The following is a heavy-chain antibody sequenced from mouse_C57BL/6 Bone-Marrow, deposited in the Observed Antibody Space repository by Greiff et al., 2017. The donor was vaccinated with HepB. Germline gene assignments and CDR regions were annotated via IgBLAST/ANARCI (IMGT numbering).Heavy chain of an antibody. Sequence: EVMLVESGGGLVKPGGSLKLSCAASGFTFSSYAMSWVRQTPEKRLEWVATISDGGSYTYYPDNVKGRFTISRDNAKNNLYLQMSHLKSEDTAMYYCARDQQEHYYAMDYWGQGTSVTVSS. CDR3: ARDQQEHYYAMDY. J-gene: IGHJ4*01. CDR1: GFTFSSYA. V-gene: IGHV5-4*01. CDR2: ISDGGSYT.